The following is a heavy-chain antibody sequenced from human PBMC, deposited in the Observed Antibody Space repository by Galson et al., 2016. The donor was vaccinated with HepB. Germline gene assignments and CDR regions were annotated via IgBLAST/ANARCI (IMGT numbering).Heavy chain of an antibody. CDR1: GYTFSNYG. CDR2: ISGYSGNT. V-gene: IGHV1-18*01. J-gene: IGHJ6*02. CDR3: TRVPNYTYVWVSSRYGYYHGMDV. Sequence: SVKVSCKASGYTFSNYGITWVRQAPGQGPEWMGWISGYSGNTKYAQKFQARVTMTTDTSTTTAYMELRSLRSDDTAVYYCTRVPNYTYVWVSSRYGYYHGMDVWRQGTTVTVSS. D-gene: IGHD3-16*02.